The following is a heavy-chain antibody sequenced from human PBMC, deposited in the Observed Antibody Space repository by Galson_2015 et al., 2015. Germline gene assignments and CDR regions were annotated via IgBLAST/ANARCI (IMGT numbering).Heavy chain of an antibody. CDR2: INIDGNTT. CDR3: ARDRYSYGYSY. CDR1: GFTFSSYW. J-gene: IGHJ4*02. Sequence: SLRLSCATSGFTFSSYWMHWVRQAPGKGLVWVSRINIDGNTTTYADSAKGRFTISRDNAKNTLYLQMNSLRAEDTAVYYCARDRYSYGYSYWGQGTLVTVSS. D-gene: IGHD5-18*01. V-gene: IGHV3-74*01.